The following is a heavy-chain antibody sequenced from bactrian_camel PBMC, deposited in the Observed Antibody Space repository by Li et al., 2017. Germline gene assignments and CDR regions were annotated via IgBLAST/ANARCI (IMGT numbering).Heavy chain of an antibody. D-gene: IGHD2*01. Sequence: HVQLVESGGGSVQSGGSLRLSCSASGFTFRIYCMGWFRQTPGVREVLAAIDSDGSTTGAQSVRGRFTISQDSAKKTLYLQMNSLKPEDTAMYYCAARAGHCGSYFPPDFHHEGQGTQVTVS. J-gene: IGHJ4*01. CDR1: GFTFRIYC. V-gene: IGHV3S53*01. CDR2: IDSDGST.